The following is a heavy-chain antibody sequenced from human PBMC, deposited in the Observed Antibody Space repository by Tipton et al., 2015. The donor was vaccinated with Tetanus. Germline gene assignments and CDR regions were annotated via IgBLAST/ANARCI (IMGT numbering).Heavy chain of an antibody. D-gene: IGHD3-22*01. Sequence: TLSLTCTVSGGSINSGGHFWTWIRQRTGKGLEWLGYIYYRGETNYNPSVSSRLTISLDTSKNQVSLRLTSVTAADTAVYFCARIRYYPDSSAFLSDYWGRGIRVTVSS. J-gene: IGHJ4*02. CDR3: ARIRYYPDSSAFLSDY. CDR1: GGSINSGGHF. CDR2: IYYRGET. V-gene: IGHV4-61*08.